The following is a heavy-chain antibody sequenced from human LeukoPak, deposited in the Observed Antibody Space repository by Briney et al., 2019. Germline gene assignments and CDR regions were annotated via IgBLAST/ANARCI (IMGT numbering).Heavy chain of an antibody. CDR3: ARESGVLGNAFDI. J-gene: IGHJ3*02. V-gene: IGHV1-69*05. D-gene: IGHD2-8*01. CDR1: GGTFSSYA. Sequence: SVKVSCKASGGTFSSYAISWVRQAPGQGLEWMGGIIPIFGTANYAQKFQGRVTITTDESTSTAYMELSSLRSEDTAVYYCARESGVLGNAFDIWGQGTMVTVSS. CDR2: IIPIFGTA.